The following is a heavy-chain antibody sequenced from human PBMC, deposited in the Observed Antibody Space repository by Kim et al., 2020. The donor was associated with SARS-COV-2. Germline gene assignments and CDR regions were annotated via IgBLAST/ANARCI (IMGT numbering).Heavy chain of an antibody. CDR3: AKGTFGAYDGYHFDY. CDR2: ISGSGGST. V-gene: IGHV3-23*01. J-gene: IGHJ4*02. CDR1: GFTFSSYA. D-gene: IGHD3-16*01. Sequence: GGSLRLSCAASGFTFSSYAMSWVRQAPGKGLEWVSAISGSGGSTYYADSVKGRFTISRDNSKNTLYLQMNSLRAEDTAVYYCAKGTFGAYDGYHFDYWGQGTLVTVSS.